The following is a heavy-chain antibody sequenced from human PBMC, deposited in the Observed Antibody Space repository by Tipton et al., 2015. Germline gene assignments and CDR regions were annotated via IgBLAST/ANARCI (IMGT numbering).Heavy chain of an antibody. CDR2: ISGSGGST. V-gene: IGHV3-23*01. J-gene: IGHJ5*02. CDR3: AKDVAVAVYNWFDP. Sequence: GSLRLSCAASRFTFSSYAMSWVRQAPGKGLEWVSAISGSGGSTYHADSVKGRFTISRDNFKNTLYLQMNSLRAEDTAVYYCAKDVAVAVYNWFDPWGQGTLVTVSS. D-gene: IGHD6-19*01. CDR1: RFTFSSYA.